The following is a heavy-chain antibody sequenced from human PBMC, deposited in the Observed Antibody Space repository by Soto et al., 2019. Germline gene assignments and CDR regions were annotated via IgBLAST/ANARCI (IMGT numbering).Heavy chain of an antibody. D-gene: IGHD2-15*01. CDR3: AKGHDIVVVPTVDY. J-gene: IGHJ4*02. CDR2: ISSTGGGT. CDR1: GFTFNNYV. Sequence: GGSLRLSCAASGFTFNNYVISWVRQAPGKGLEWVSGISSTGGGTYYADPVKGRFTISRDNSKNTLYLQMNNLRAGDTALYYCAKGHDIVVVPTVDYWGQGTLVTVSS. V-gene: IGHV3-23*01.